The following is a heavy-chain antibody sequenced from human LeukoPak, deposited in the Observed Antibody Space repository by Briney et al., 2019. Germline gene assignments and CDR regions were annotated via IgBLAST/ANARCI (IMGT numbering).Heavy chain of an antibody. Sequence: GGSLRLSCAASGFTFSSYSMNWVRQAPGKGLEWVSYISSSSSTIYYADSVKGRFTISRDNAKNSLYLQMNSLRAEDTAVYYCARERAVEIDYWGQGTLVTVSS. D-gene: IGHD4-23*01. CDR3: ARERAVEIDY. J-gene: IGHJ4*02. CDR1: GFTFSSYS. V-gene: IGHV3-48*01. CDR2: ISSSSSTI.